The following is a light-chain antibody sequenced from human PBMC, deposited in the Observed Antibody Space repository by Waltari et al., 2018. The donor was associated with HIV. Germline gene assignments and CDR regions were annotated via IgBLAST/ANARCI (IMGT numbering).Light chain of an antibody. CDR3: QQYYRKPPT. CDR1: QSVLFTSNNKNY. J-gene: IGKJ1*01. Sequence: DIVMTQYPDSLAVSLGERATINCKSSQSVLFTSNNKNYLAWYQQKPGQPPKLLIYWASTRESGVPDRFSGSGSGTDFTLTISSLQAEDVAVYYCQQYYRKPPTFGQGTKVEIK. V-gene: IGKV4-1*01. CDR2: WAS.